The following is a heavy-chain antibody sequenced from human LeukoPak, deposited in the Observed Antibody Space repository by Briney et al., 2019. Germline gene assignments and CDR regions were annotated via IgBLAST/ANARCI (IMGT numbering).Heavy chain of an antibody. CDR2: IYYSGST. CDR3: ARRDYDILTGYLNWFDP. Sequence: SGTLSLTCTVSGGSISSTSYYWGWIRQPPGKGLEWIGSIYYSGSTYYNPSLKSRVTISVDTSKNQFSLKLSSVTAADTAVYYCARRDYDILTGYLNWFDPWGQGTLVTVSS. J-gene: IGHJ5*02. D-gene: IGHD3-9*01. V-gene: IGHV4-39*01. CDR1: GGSISSTSYY.